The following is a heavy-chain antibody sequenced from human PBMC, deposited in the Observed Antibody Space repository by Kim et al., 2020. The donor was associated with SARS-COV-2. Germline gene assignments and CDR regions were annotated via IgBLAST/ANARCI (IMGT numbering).Heavy chain of an antibody. CDR3: ARWISGSGMDV. J-gene: IGHJ6*02. V-gene: IGHV1-3*04. Sequence: ASVKVSCKASGYTFTSYAIHWVRQAPGQRLQWMGWINTGNGYTEYSQKFQGRVTITRDTSASTAYMELSSLRSEDTAVYYCARWISGSGMDVWGQGTTVT. CDR1: GYTFTSYA. D-gene: IGHD2-15*01. CDR2: INTGNGYT.